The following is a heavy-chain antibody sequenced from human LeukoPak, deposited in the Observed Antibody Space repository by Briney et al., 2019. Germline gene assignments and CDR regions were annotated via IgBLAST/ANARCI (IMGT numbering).Heavy chain of an antibody. V-gene: IGHV6-1*01. CDR2: TYYRSKWYN. Sequence: SQTLSLTCAISGDSVSSNSAAWNWIRQSPSRGLEWLGRTYYRSKWYNDYAVSVKSRITINPDTSKNQFSLQLNSVTPEDTAVYYCARVDFLDSSSWYWFDPWGQGTLVTVSS. CDR3: ARVDFLDSSSWYWFDP. CDR1: GDSVSSNSAA. J-gene: IGHJ5*02. D-gene: IGHD6-13*01.